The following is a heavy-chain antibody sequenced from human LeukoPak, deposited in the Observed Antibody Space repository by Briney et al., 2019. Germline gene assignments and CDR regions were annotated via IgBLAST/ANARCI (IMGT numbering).Heavy chain of an antibody. J-gene: IGHJ4*02. Sequence: SETLSLTCTVSSGSMNSDFWSWLRQPPGKGLEWIGYIYYIGGTNYNPSLRSRVTISLDTSKNQFSMKLSSVSAADTAVYYCARHQLGGYSNGPFDFWGQGTLITVSS. CDR1: SGSMNSDF. V-gene: IGHV4-59*08. CDR3: ARHQLGGYSNGPFDF. D-gene: IGHD5-18*01. CDR2: IYYIGGT.